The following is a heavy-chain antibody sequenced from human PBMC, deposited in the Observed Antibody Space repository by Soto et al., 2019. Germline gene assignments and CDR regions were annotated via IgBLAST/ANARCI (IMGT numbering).Heavy chain of an antibody. J-gene: IGHJ4*02. CDR1: GYTFTEYF. Sequence: QVQLVQSGAEVRKPGASVKVSCKASGYTFTEYFIHWVRQAPGQGLEWMGWINPSSGGTHYAQKFQGWVTICRDTSISTAYMELSRLKSDDTALYYCARGAISVGSVVEFGYWGRGIPVTVSS. CDR2: INPSSGGT. V-gene: IGHV1-2*04. D-gene: IGHD3-22*01. CDR3: ARGAISVGSVVEFGY.